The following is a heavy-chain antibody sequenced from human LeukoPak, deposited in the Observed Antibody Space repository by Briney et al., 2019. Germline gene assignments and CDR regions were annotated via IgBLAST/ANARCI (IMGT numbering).Heavy chain of an antibody. CDR2: IKQDGSEK. V-gene: IGHV3-7*01. CDR3: ARVKYCDGDCYFEPIDY. J-gene: IGHJ4*02. CDR1: GFTFSSYW. Sequence: GGSLRLSCAASGFTFSSYWKSWVRLAPGKGLEWVANIKQDGSEKYYVDSVKGRFTISRDNAKNSLYLQMNSLRAEDTAVYYCARVKYCDGDCYFEPIDYWGQGTLVTVSS. D-gene: IGHD2-21*02.